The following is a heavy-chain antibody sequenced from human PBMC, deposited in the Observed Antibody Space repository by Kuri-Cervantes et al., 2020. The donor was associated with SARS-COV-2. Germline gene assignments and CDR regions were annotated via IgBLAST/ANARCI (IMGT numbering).Heavy chain of an antibody. D-gene: IGHD3-22*01. Sequence: KVSCKGSGYSFTSYWIDWVRQMPGKGLEWMGIIYPGDSDTRYSPSFQGQVTISADKSISTAYLQWSSLKASDTAMYYCARQGYRTYYYDSSGYRDAFDIWGQGTMVTVSS. CDR1: GYSFTSYW. CDR2: IYPGDSDT. V-gene: IGHV5-51*01. J-gene: IGHJ3*02. CDR3: ARQGYRTYYYDSSGYRDAFDI.